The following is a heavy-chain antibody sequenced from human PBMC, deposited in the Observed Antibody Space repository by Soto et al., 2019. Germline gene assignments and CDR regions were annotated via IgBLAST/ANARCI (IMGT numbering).Heavy chain of an antibody. CDR1: GASISNTDW. CDR3: ASPGAGDFDY. J-gene: IGHJ4*02. Sequence: QVQLQESGPGLVEPSGTLSLTCAVSGASISNTDWWSWVRQPPGKGLEWIGEIYHSGTTNCDPSLKSRVTIALDKSKSQFSLKLTSVTAANTAVYYCASPGAGDFDYWGRGTLVTVSS. CDR2: IYHSGTT. V-gene: IGHV4-4*02. D-gene: IGHD6-13*01.